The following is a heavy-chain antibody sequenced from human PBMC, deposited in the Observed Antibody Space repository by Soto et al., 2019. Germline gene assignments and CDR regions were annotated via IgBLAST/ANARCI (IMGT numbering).Heavy chain of an antibody. Sequence: HPGGSLRLSCTASGFTFGDYAMSWFRQAPGKGLEWVGFIRSKAYGGTTEYAASVKGRFTISRDDSKSIAYLQMNSLKTEDTAVYYCTREIVGANTRIDYWGQGTLVTVSS. CDR1: GFTFGDYA. D-gene: IGHD1-26*01. V-gene: IGHV3-49*03. CDR3: TREIVGANTRIDY. J-gene: IGHJ4*02. CDR2: IRSKAYGGTT.